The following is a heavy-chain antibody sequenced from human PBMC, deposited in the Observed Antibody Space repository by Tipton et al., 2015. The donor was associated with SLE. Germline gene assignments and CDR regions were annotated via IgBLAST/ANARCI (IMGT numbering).Heavy chain of an antibody. CDR3: ARVLNSSGWYGAYYFDY. CDR2: IYYSGST. J-gene: IGHJ4*02. D-gene: IGHD6-19*01. V-gene: IGHV4-31*11. CDR1: GGSFSGYY. Sequence: LRLSCAVYGGSFSGYYWSWIRQHPGKGLEWIGYIYYSGSTHYNPSLKSRVTISVDTSKNQFSLKLGSVTAADTAVYYCARVLNSSGWYGAYYFDYWGQGTLVTVSS.